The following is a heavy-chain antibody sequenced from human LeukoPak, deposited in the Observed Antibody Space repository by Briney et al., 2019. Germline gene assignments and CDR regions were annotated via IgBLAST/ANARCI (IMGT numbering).Heavy chain of an antibody. CDR1: GFTFGDYA. D-gene: IGHD6-19*01. CDR3: TSSIAVAGPDY. CDR2: IRSKAYGGTT. V-gene: IGHV3-49*03. Sequence: GRSLRLSCTASGFTFGDYAMSWFRQAPGKGLEWVGFIRSKAYGGTTEYAASVKGRFTISRDDSKSFAYLQMNSLKTEDTAVYYCTSSIAVAGPDYWGQGTLVTVSS. J-gene: IGHJ4*02.